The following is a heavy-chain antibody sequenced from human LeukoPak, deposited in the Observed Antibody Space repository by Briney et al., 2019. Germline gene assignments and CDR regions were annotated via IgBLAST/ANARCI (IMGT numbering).Heavy chain of an antibody. V-gene: IGHV1-2*02. CDR1: GYTFTGYY. J-gene: IGHJ3*02. CDR2: INPNSGGT. CDR3: ARGGFTAARPDAFDI. Sequence: ASVKVSCKASGYTFTGYYMHWLRQAPGQGLEWMGWINPNSGGTNYAQKFQGRVTMTRDTSISTAYMELSGLRSDDTAVYYCARGGFTAARPDAFDIWGQGTMVTVSS. D-gene: IGHD6-6*01.